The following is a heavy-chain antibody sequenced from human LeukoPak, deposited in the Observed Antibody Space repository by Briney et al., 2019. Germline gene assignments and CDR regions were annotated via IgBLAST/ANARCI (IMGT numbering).Heavy chain of an antibody. J-gene: IGHJ4*02. CDR1: GFTFSSYG. CDR3: ARVWRPLSGNYNFDY. Sequence: GGSLRLSCAASGFTFSSYGMHWVRQAPGKGLEWVAVIWFDGSKEYYAESVKGRFTVSRDNSKNTLYLQMTSLRAEDTAVYYCARVWRPLSGNYNFDYWGQGTLVTVSS. D-gene: IGHD1-26*01. CDR2: IWFDGSKE. V-gene: IGHV3-33*01.